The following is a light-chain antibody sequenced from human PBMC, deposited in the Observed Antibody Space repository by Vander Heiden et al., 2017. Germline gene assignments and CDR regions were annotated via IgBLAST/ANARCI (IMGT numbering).Light chain of an antibody. J-gene: IGLJ2*01. CDR3: QSYDSSLSDVV. CDR2: GNI. Sequence: QSVLTQPPSVSGAPGRGVTISCTGTSSNIGAGYDIHWYQQLPGTAPKLLIYGNINRPSGVPDRFSGSKSGTSASLAITGLQAEDEADYYCQSYDSSLSDVVFGGGTKLTVL. CDR1: SSNIGAGYD. V-gene: IGLV1-40*01.